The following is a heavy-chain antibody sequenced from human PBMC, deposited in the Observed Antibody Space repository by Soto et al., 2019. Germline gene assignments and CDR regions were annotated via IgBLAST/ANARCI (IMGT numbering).Heavy chain of an antibody. D-gene: IGHD5-12*01. CDR2: IYYSGST. J-gene: IGHJ4*02. CDR1: GGSISSSSYY. Sequence: SETLSLTCTVSGGSISSSSYYWGWIRQPPGKGLEWIGSIYYSGSTYYNPSLKSRVTISVDTSKNQFSLKLSSVTAADTAVYYCARGEGYENDYWGPGTLVTVSS. CDR3: ARGEGYENDY. V-gene: IGHV4-39*01.